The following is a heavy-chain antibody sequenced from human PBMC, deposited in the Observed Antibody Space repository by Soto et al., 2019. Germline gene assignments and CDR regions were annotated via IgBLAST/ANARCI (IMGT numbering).Heavy chain of an antibody. CDR1: GGSFTSSGYY. CDR2: TSNSGST. V-gene: IGHV4-31*03. CDR3: ARGGGSTKVDY. D-gene: IGHD2-2*01. J-gene: IGHJ4*02. Sequence: QVQLQESGPGLVKPSQTLSLTCTVSGGSFTSSGYYWSWIRQHPGEGLEWIGFTSNSGSTSYNPSLKCRVTISVVTSSNQFSLNLKSVIAADTAVFSCARGGGSTKVDYWGQGTLVTVSP.